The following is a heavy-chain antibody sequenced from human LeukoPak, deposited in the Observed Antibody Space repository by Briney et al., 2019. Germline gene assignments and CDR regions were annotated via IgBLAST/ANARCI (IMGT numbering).Heavy chain of an antibody. J-gene: IGHJ3*02. CDR1: GFTFSSYW. Sequence: PGGSLRLSCAASGFTFSSYWMHWVRQAPGKGLVWVSRINSDGSSTSYADSVKGRFTISRDNAKNTLYLQMNSLRAEDTAVYYCARDGYCSGGSCYLHAFDIWGQGTMVTVSS. CDR2: INSDGSST. CDR3: ARDGYCSGGSCYLHAFDI. V-gene: IGHV3-74*01. D-gene: IGHD2-15*01.